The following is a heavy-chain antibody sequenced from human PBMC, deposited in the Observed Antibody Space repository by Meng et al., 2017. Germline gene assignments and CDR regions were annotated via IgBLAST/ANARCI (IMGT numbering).Heavy chain of an antibody. CDR3: AREIAVAAHYYWYFDL. V-gene: IGHV4-34*02. CDR1: GGSFSGYY. Sequence: QVPLQQWGAGLLKPSETLSLTCAVYGGSFSGYYWSWIRQPPGKGLEWIGEINRSGSTNYNPSLKSRVTISVDTSKNQFSLKLNSVTAADTAVYYCAREIAVAAHYYWYFDLWGRGTLVTVPS. J-gene: IGHJ2*01. CDR2: INRSGST. D-gene: IGHD6-19*01.